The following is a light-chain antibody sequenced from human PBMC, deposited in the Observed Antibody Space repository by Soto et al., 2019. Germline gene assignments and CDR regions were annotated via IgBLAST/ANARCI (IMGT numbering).Light chain of an antibody. Sequence: QSVLTQPASVSGSPGQSITISCTGTSSDVGGYNLVSWYQQHPGKAPKLVIYEVSERPSGVSNRFSGSKSGNTASLTISGLQAEDEADYYCCSYPGSSILYVFGTGTKVTVL. V-gene: IGLV2-23*02. J-gene: IGLJ1*01. CDR1: SSDVGGYNL. CDR2: EVS. CDR3: CSYPGSSILYV.